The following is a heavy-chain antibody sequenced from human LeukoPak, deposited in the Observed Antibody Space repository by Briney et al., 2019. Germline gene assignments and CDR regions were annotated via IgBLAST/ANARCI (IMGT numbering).Heavy chain of an antibody. CDR1: GFTFSSYA. CDR2: ISYDGSNK. J-gene: IGHJ4*02. D-gene: IGHD2-2*01. CDR3: ARVQRGYCSSTSCYESKPYDY. V-gene: IGHV3-30*04. Sequence: PGRSLRLSCAASGFTFSSYAMHWVRQAPGKGLEWVAVISYDGSNKYYADSVKGRFTISRDNSKNTLYLQMNSLRAEDTAVYYCARVQRGYCSSTSCYESKPYDYWGQGTLVTVSS.